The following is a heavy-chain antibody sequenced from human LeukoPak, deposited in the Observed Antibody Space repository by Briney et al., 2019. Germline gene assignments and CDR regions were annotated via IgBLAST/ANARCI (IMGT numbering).Heavy chain of an antibody. CDR1: AYRFTDHL. CDR2: INPNTGDT. CDR3: TRDLRIAPAVAFFDS. V-gene: IGHV1-2*02. Sequence: GASVNVSCKVSAYRFTDHLIHWTRQAPGQGPEWKEWINPNTGDTRSAQKFQGRVAMTRDTSITTTYMELTGLESGDGAMYFCTRDLRIAPAVAFFDSWGQGTRVTVSS. J-gene: IGHJ4*02. D-gene: IGHD2-15*01.